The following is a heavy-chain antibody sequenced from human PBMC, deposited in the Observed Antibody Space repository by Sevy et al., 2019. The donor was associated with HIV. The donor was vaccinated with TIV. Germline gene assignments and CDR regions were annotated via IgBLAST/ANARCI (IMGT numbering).Heavy chain of an antibody. J-gene: IGHJ4*02. D-gene: IGHD6-19*01. Sequence: GGSLRLSCAASGFTFSSYSMNWVRQAPGKGLEWVSSISSSSSYIYYADSVKGRFTISRDNAKNSLYLQMNSLRAEDTAVYYCARVRNGWYYYFDYWGQGTLVTVSS. CDR1: GFTFSSYS. CDR3: ARVRNGWYYYFDY. CDR2: ISSSSSYI. V-gene: IGHV3-21*01.